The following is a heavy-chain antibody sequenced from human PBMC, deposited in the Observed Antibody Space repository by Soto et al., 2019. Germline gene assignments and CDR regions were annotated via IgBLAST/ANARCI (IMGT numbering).Heavy chain of an antibody. CDR1: GGSISNYY. CDR3: ARGVGATRRPFDY. J-gene: IGHJ4*02. CDR2: IYYSGST. Sequence: SETLSLTCTVSGGSISNYYWSWIRQPPGKGLEWIGYIYYSGSTNYNPSLKSRVTISVDTSKNQFSLKLSSVTAADTAVYYCARGVGATRRPFDYWGQGTLVTVSS. V-gene: IGHV4-59*01. D-gene: IGHD1-26*01.